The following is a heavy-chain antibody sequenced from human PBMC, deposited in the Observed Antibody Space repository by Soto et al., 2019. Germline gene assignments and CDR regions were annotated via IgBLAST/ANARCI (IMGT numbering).Heavy chain of an antibody. J-gene: IGHJ6*02. CDR3: PRDPPSDKNQLHYGMDV. CDR2: ISGRGGST. V-gene: IGHV3-23*01. Sequence: GGSRRLSWEASGFTFSSCVMNWVRQDPGKGLEWVSFISGRGGSTYYADSVKGRFTISRDNSKNTVYLEMNSLRVDDTAVYFCPRDPPSDKNQLHYGMDVWRQGTTVTVSS. D-gene: IGHD2-2*01. CDR1: GFTFSSCV.